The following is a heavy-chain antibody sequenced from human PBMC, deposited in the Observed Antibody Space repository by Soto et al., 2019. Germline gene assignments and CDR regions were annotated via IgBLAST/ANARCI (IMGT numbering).Heavy chain of an antibody. CDR1: GFTFSSYA. D-gene: IGHD6-13*01. Sequence: PGGSLRLSCAASGFTFSSYAMSWVRQAPGKGLEWVSAISGSGGSTYYADSVKGRFTISRDNSKNTLYLQMNSLRAEDTAVYYCAKNGIAAAGGRYFQHWGQGTLVTVFS. V-gene: IGHV3-23*01. CDR2: ISGSGGST. CDR3: AKNGIAAAGGRYFQH. J-gene: IGHJ1*01.